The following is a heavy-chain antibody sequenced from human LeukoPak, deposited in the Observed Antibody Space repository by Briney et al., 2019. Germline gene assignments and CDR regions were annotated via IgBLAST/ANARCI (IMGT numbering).Heavy chain of an antibody. CDR2: ISSSSSYI. CDR1: GFTFSSYS. Sequence: GGSLRLSCAASGFTFSSYSMNWVRQAPGKGLEWVSSISSSSSYIYYADSVKGRFTISRDNAKNSLYLQMNSLRAEDTAVYYCARAPGYYGSGFGVQYYYYYYMDVWGKGTTVTVSS. V-gene: IGHV3-21*01. D-gene: IGHD3-10*01. CDR3: ARAPGYYGSGFGVQYYYYYYMDV. J-gene: IGHJ6*03.